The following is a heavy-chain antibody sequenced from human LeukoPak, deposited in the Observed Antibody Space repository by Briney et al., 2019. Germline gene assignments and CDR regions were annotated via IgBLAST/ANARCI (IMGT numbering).Heavy chain of an antibody. Sequence: GESLKISCKGSGYSFTSYWIGWVRQMPGKGLEWMGIIYPGDSDTRYSPSFQGQVTISADKSISTAYLQWSSLKASDTAMYYCARGPAPLYYYYGMDVWGQGTTVTVSS. CDR2: IYPGDSDT. J-gene: IGHJ6*02. V-gene: IGHV5-51*01. CDR1: GYSFTSYW. D-gene: IGHD2-2*01. CDR3: ARGPAPLYYYYGMDV.